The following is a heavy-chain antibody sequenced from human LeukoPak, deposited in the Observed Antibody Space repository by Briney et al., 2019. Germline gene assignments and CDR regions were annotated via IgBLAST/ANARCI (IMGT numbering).Heavy chain of an antibody. J-gene: IGHJ4*02. CDR1: GFIFSNYW. V-gene: IGHV3-7*01. CDR3: VRDSGYDFWSGPLWD. CDR2: INKDGSDK. D-gene: IGHD3-3*01. Sequence: GGSLRLSCAASGFIFSNYWMSWVRQAPGKGLEWVANINKDGSDKYYVDSVKGRFTISRDNAKNSLYLQMDSLGAEDTAVYYCVRDSGYDFWSGPLWDWGQGSLVTVSS.